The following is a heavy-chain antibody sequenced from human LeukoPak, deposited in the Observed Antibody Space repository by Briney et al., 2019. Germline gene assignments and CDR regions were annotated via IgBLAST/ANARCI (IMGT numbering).Heavy chain of an antibody. CDR3: ARDLGEAAGTFDY. D-gene: IGHD6-13*01. CDR1: GYTFTGYY. CDR2: INPNSGGT. V-gene: IGHV1-2*02. Sequence: ASVKVSCKASGYTFTGYYMHWVRQAPGQGLECMGWINPNSGGTNYAQKFQGRVPMTRDTSISTAYMELSRLRSDDTAVYYCARDLGEAAGTFDYWGQGTLVTVSS. J-gene: IGHJ4*02.